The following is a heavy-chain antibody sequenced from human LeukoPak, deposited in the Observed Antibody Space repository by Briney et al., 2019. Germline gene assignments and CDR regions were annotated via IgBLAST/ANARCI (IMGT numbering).Heavy chain of an antibody. CDR2: ISGYNDNT. J-gene: IGHJ4*02. CDR1: GYTFTGYY. Sequence: GASVKVSCKASGYTFTGYYMHWVRQAPGQGLEWMGWISGYNDNTNYAKKFQGRVTLTTDTPTSTAYMELRSLGSDDTAVYYCARDGTSTDDYWGQGTLVTVSS. CDR3: ARDGTSTDDY. D-gene: IGHD1-7*01. V-gene: IGHV1-18*04.